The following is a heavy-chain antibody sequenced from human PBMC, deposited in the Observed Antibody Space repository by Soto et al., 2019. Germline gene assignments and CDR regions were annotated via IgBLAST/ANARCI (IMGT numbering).Heavy chain of an antibody. CDR3: ARPVAVPADQLGGNWFDP. V-gene: IGHV4-39*01. Sequence: SETLSLTCTVSGGSISSSSYYWGWIRQPPGKGLEWIGSIYYSGSTYYNPSLKSRVTISVDTSKNQFSLKLSSVTAADTAVYYCARPVAVPADQLGGNWFDPWGQGTLVTVSS. J-gene: IGHJ5*02. D-gene: IGHD2-2*01. CDR2: IYYSGST. CDR1: GGSISSSSYY.